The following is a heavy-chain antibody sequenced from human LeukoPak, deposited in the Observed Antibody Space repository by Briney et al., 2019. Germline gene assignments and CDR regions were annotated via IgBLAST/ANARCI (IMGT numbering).Heavy chain of an antibody. CDR3: GRQSDDSDYRRVVDV. Sequence: SETLSLTCTVSGGSISSSSYYWGWIRQPPGKGLEWIGSIYYTGSTYYNPSIKSRVTMSVETSKNQFSLKLSSVTAAETAVYYCGRQSDDSDYRRVVDVWGQGTTVTVSS. CDR2: IYYTGST. V-gene: IGHV4-39*01. D-gene: IGHD3-22*01. J-gene: IGHJ6*02. CDR1: GGSISSSSYY.